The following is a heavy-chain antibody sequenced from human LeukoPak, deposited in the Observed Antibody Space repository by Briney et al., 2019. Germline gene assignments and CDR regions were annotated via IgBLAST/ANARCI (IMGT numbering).Heavy chain of an antibody. D-gene: IGHD6-19*01. Sequence: GGSLRLSCAASGFTFSTYWMHWVRQAPGKGLEWVAFIQYHGRDKYYADSVKGRFTISRDNSKNTLYMEVNSLRAEDTAVYYCAREGGRTVAGTFDNWGQGTLVTVSS. CDR2: IQYHGRDK. J-gene: IGHJ4*02. CDR1: GFTFSTYW. CDR3: AREGGRTVAGTFDN. V-gene: IGHV3-30*03.